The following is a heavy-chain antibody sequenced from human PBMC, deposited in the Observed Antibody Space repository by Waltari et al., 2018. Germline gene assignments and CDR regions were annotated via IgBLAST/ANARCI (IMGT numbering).Heavy chain of an antibody. Sequence: QVQLVESGGGVVQPGRSLRLSCAASGFTFSSYAMHWVRQAPGKGLEWVAVISYDGSNKYYADSVKGRFTISRDKSKNTLYLQMNSLRAEDTAVYYCARERSHYDILTGKDYWGQGTLVTVSS. CDR2: ISYDGSNK. CDR3: ARERSHYDILTGKDY. J-gene: IGHJ4*02. D-gene: IGHD3-9*01. CDR1: GFTFSSYA. V-gene: IGHV3-30-3*01.